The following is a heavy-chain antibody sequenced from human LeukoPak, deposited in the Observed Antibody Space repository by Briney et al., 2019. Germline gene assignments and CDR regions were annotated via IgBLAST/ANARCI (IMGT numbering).Heavy chain of an antibody. CDR3: ARNREPYCTGGTCYSTGDY. CDR2: ISNSGSYI. D-gene: IGHD2-15*01. CDR1: GFTFSSCS. J-gene: IGHJ4*02. V-gene: IGHV3-21*01. Sequence: GGSLRLSCAASGFTFSSCSMNWVRQAPGKGLEWVSSISNSGSYIYYADSVKGRFTVSRDNAKNSLYLQMNSLRAEDTAVYYCARNREPYCTGGTCYSTGDYWGQGTLVTVSS.